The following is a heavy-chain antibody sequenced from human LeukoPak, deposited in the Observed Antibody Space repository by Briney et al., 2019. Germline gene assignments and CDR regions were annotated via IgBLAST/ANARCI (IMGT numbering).Heavy chain of an antibody. CDR3: AKGQRKNSSRWYDP. J-gene: IGHJ5*02. Sequence: GSLRLSCAASGFTFSSYAMSWVRQAPGKGLEWVSAISGSGGSTYYADSVKGRFTISRDNSKNTLYLQMNSLRAEDTAVYYCAKGQRKNSSRWYDPWGQGTLVTVSS. V-gene: IGHV3-23*01. CDR2: ISGSGGST. D-gene: IGHD6-13*01. CDR1: GFTFSSYA.